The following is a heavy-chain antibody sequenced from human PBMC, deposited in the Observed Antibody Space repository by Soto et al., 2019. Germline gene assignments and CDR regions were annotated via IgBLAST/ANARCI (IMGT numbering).Heavy chain of an antibody. D-gene: IGHD5-12*01. V-gene: IGHV3-33*01. CDR2: IWYDGSNK. CDR1: GFTFSSYG. J-gene: IGHJ6*03. Sequence: GGSLRLSCAASGFTFSSYGMHWVRQAPGKGLEWVAVIWYDGSNKYYADSVKGRFTISRDNSKNTLYLQMNSLRAEDTAVYYCARSQIYSGYDLDYYMAVWGKGTTVTVSS. CDR3: ARSQIYSGYDLDYYMAV.